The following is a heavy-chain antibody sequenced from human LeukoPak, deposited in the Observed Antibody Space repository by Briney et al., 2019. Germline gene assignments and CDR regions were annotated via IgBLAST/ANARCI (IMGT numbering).Heavy chain of an antibody. V-gene: IGHV3-7*05. D-gene: IGHD6-19*01. CDR2: IKEDGSEK. Sequence: GGSLRLSCGASGFSFSTYWMSWVRQAPGKGLEWVANIKEDGSEKRYVDSVKGRFTISRDNAKNSLYLEMNSLRAEDTAVYYCAKYSGGWSFEYWGQGTLSPSPQ. J-gene: IGHJ4*02. CDR1: GFSFSTYW. CDR3: AKYSGGWSFEY.